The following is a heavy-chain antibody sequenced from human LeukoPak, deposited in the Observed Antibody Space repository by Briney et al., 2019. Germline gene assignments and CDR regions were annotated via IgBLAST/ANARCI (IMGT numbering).Heavy chain of an antibody. V-gene: IGHV4-39*01. CDR2: ITYSGSS. CDR1: GGSISSGSYY. J-gene: IGHJ4*02. Sequence: PSETLSLTCTVSGGSISSGSYYWGWLRQPPGKGLEWIGSITYSGSSYYNPSLKCRVTISVDTSKNQCSLELSSVAAADTAVDYCTRRGQTWKGIFDYWGQGTLVTVFS. CDR3: TRRGQTWKGIFDY. D-gene: IGHD1-1*01.